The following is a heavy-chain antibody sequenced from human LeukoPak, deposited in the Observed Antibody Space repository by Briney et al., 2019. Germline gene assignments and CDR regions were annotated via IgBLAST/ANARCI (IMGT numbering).Heavy chain of an antibody. D-gene: IGHD3-22*01. CDR2: IKQDGSEK. V-gene: IGHV3-7*01. J-gene: IGHJ4*02. Sequence: GGSLRLSCAASGFTFNTYGMHWVRQAPGKGLEWVANIKQDGSEKYYVDSVKGRFTISRDNAKNSLYLQMNSLRAEDTAVYYCARDTDSSGYYGEFGYWGQGTLVTVSS. CDR3: ARDTDSSGYYGEFGY. CDR1: GFTFNTYG.